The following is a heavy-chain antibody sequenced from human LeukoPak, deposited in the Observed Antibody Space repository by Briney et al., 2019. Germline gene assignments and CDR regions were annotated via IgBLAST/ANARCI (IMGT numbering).Heavy chain of an antibody. CDR3: ARRGYSDSSGYDY. J-gene: IGHJ4*02. V-gene: IGHV3-7*01. D-gene: IGHD3-22*01. Sequence: GGSLRLSCAASGFTFTNAWMSWVRQAPGKGLEWVANIKQDGSKKYYVDSVKGRSTISRDNAKNSVYLQINSLRAEDTAIYYCARRGYSDSSGYDYWGQGTLVTVSS. CDR1: GFTFTNAW. CDR2: IKQDGSKK.